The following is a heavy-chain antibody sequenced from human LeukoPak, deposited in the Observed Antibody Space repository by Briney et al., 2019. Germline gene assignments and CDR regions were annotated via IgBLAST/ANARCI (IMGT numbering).Heavy chain of an antibody. CDR3: ARMNYVSTGWGAPFDY. V-gene: IGHV3-48*04. CDR1: GFTFSSFS. J-gene: IGHJ4*02. CDR2: IRSSGSGT. Sequence: PGGSLRLSCAASGFTFSSFSMNWVRQAPGKGLEWVSYIRSSGSGTDYTGSVKGRFTISRDNAKNSLYLQMNSLRAEDTAVYCCARMNYVSTGWGAPFDYWGQGTLVTVSS. D-gene: IGHD1-7*01.